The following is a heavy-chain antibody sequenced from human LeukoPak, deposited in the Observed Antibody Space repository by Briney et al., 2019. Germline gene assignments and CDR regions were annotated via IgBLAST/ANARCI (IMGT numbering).Heavy chain of an antibody. D-gene: IGHD1-26*01. Sequence: SETLSLTCAVYGGSFSGYYWSWIRQPPGKGLEWIGEINHSGSTNYNPSLKSRVTISVDTSKNQFSLKLSSVTAADTAVYYCARGQVGATKDFDYWGQGTPVTVSS. CDR3: ARGQVGATKDFDY. J-gene: IGHJ4*02. CDR1: GGSFSGYY. CDR2: INHSGST. V-gene: IGHV4-34*01.